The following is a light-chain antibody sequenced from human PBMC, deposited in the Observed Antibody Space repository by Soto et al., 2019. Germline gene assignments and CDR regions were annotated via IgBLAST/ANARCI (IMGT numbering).Light chain of an antibody. Sequence: QSALTQPPSASGSPGQSVTISCAGTSTDIGSYNFVSWYQQHPGKAPKLLIYEVNNRPSGVPDRFSASTSGNTASLTVSGLQAEDAADYYCSSYAGNIKLVFGGGTKVTVL. CDR1: STDIGSYNF. V-gene: IGLV2-8*01. J-gene: IGLJ2*01. CDR2: EVN. CDR3: SSYAGNIKLV.